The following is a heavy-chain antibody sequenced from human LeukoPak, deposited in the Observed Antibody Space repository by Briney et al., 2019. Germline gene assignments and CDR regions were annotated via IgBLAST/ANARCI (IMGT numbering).Heavy chain of an antibody. CDR2: VYYSGST. V-gene: IGHV4-39*01. Sequence: PSQTMSLTCTVSGDSISSGRYYWGWIRQPPGKGLQWIGSVYYSGSTYHNPSLKSRVTISADTSKNQFSLELSSVTAADTAVYYCARHSGPYGRSWFDYWGPGTLVTVSS. CDR1: GDSISSGRYY. D-gene: IGHD6-13*01. J-gene: IGHJ4*02. CDR3: ARHSGPYGRSWFDY.